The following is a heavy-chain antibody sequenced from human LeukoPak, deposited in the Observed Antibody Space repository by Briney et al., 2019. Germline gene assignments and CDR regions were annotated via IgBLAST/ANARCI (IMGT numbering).Heavy chain of an antibody. D-gene: IGHD2-15*01. CDR1: GFTFSTYA. Sequence: PGGSLRLSCAASGFTFSTYAMSWVRQAPGKGLEWVSSISNTGVITYTDSVKGRFTISRDNSENTVYLQMNSLKAADTAVYYCAKDSGSFDQWGQGTLVTVSS. V-gene: IGHV3-23*01. CDR3: AKDSGSFDQ. J-gene: IGHJ4*02. CDR2: ISNTGVIT.